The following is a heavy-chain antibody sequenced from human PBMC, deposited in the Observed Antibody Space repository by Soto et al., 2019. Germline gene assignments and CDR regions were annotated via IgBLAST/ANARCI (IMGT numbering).Heavy chain of an antibody. Sequence: QVQLLQSGAEVKRPGASVKVSCKASGYTFTTYYMHWVRQAPGQGLEWLGIINPNGGSTTYAQKLQGRVTMIRDTSTSTVYLELSSLRSEDTAVYYCARAGYCSGGTCFHGNCDYWGQGTLVTVSA. CDR3: ARAGYCSGGTCFHGNCDY. V-gene: IGHV1-46*01. D-gene: IGHD2-15*01. CDR2: INPNGGST. J-gene: IGHJ4*02. CDR1: GYTFTTYY.